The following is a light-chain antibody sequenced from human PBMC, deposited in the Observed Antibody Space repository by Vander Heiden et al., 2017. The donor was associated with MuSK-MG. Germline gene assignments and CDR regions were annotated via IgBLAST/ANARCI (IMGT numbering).Light chain of an antibody. J-gene: IGKJ2*01. V-gene: IGKV1-5*01. CDR1: QNISRW. Sequence: DIQMTQSPSTLSASVGDRVTITCRASQNISRWLAWYQQRPGSQQRPGRAPKLLMYDASNLATGVPSRFSGSGSGTEFTLTFSSLQPDDFATYFCQHDDNYPYTFGQGTQLEIK. CDR3: QHDDNYPYT. CDR2: DAS.